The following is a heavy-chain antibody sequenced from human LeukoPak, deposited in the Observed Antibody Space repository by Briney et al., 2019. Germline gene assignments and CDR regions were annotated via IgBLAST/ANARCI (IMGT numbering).Heavy chain of an antibody. CDR2: MYSPGSN. V-gene: IGHV4-4*07. CDR1: GGSISGYF. Sequence: PSETLSLTCTVSGGSISGYFWTWIRQPAGKGLEWIGRMYSPGSNNYNPSLKSRVTMSLDTSKNHFSLNLTSVTAADTAVYYCAREPTSGREPTSGRPLDYWGQGTLVTVSS. D-gene: IGHD5-12*01. J-gene: IGHJ4*02. CDR3: AREPTSGREPTSGRPLDY.